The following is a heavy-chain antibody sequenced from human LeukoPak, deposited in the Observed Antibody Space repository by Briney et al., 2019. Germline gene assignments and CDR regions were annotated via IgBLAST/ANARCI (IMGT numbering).Heavy chain of an antibody. D-gene: IGHD4-23*01. Sequence: PGGSLRLSCAASGFTFSSYAMSWVRQAPGKGLEWVSAISGSGGSTYYADSVKGRSTISRDNSKNTLYLQMNSLRAEDTAVYYCAADYGGNPYWYFDLWGRGTLVTVSS. CDR3: AADYGGNPYWYFDL. CDR2: ISGSGGST. V-gene: IGHV3-23*01. J-gene: IGHJ2*01. CDR1: GFTFSSYA.